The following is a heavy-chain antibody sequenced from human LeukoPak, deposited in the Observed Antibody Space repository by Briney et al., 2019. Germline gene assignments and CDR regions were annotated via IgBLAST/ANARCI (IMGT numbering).Heavy chain of an antibody. Sequence: ASVTVSCKASGYTFTSYDINWVRQATGQGLEWMGWMNPNSGNTGYAQKFQGRVTMTRNTSISTAYMELSSLRSEDTAVYYCAAETYSDDCCWFDPWGQGTLVTVSS. CDR1: GYTFTSYD. J-gene: IGHJ5*02. CDR2: MNPNSGNT. D-gene: IGHD5-18*01. CDR3: AAETYSDDCCWFDP. V-gene: IGHV1-8*01.